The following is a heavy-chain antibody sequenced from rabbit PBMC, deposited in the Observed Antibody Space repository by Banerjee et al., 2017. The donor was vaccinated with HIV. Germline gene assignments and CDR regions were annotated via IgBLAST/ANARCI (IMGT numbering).Heavy chain of an antibody. V-gene: IGHV1S45*01. CDR3: ARDLAGVIGWNFGW. D-gene: IGHD4-1*01. Sequence: QEQLVESGGDLVKPGASLTLTCTASGVSFSISSYICWVRQAPGKGLEWIACIDAGSSTFTYFATWAKGRFTISKTSSTTVTLQMTSLTAADTATYFCARDLAGVIGWNFGWWGPGTLVTVS. CDR1: GVSFSISSY. CDR2: IDAGSSTFT. J-gene: IGHJ4*01.